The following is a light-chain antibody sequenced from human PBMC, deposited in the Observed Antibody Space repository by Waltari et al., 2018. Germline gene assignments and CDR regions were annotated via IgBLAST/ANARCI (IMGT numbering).Light chain of an antibody. V-gene: IGKV3-11*01. CDR3: QQRHNWPLT. CDR2: DAS. CDR1: QSVRGY. J-gene: IGKJ4*01. Sequence: EIVLTQSPATLSLSPGERATLSCRASQSVRGYLAWYQQKPGQAPSLLIYDASNRASGIPARLSGSGSGTDFSLSISSLEPEDFAVYYCQQRHNWPLTFGGGTKVEIK.